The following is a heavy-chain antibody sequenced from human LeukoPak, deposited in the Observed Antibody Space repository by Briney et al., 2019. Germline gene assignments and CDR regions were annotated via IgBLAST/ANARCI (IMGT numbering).Heavy chain of an antibody. V-gene: IGHV3-11*01. D-gene: IGHD3-10*01. Sequence: PGGSLRLSCAASGFTFGDYYMSWIRQAPGKGLEWVSYISSSGSTIYYADSVKGRFTISRDNAKNSLYLQMNSLRAEDTAVYYCARAICMELLLSDYWGQGTLVTVSS. CDR3: ARAICMELLLSDY. CDR2: ISSSGSTI. CDR1: GFTFGDYY. J-gene: IGHJ4*02.